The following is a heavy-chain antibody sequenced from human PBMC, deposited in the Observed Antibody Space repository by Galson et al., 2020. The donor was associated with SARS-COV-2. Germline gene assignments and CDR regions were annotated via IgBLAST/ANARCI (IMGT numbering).Heavy chain of an antibody. J-gene: IGHJ4*02. Sequence: SETLSLTCNVSGGTITGYYCTWLRQPAGRGLEWIGRIFSSDNLFYSTSLRTRVSMSLDTSKNQFSLRLTSVTAADTAVYFCARGTPYDSPYYHFYDSWGQGTLVIVSS. D-gene: IGHD3-22*01. CDR1: GGTITGYY. CDR3: ARGTPYDSPYYHFYDS. V-gene: IGHV4-4*07. CDR2: IFSSDNL.